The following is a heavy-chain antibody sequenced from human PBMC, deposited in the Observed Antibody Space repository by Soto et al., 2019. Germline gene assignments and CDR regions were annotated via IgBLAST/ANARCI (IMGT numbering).Heavy chain of an antibody. CDR2: IKTGGTAT. Sequence: EVQLVESGGGLVQPGGSLRLSCAASGFTFSSYWMHWVRQDPGKGLVWVSSIKTGGTATQYADSVKGQFTVSRDNAKNTLYLQMNSLRAEDTAVYYCAKDLSWGQCDYWGQGTLVTVSS. J-gene: IGHJ4*02. CDR1: GFTFSSYW. CDR3: AKDLSWGQCDY. D-gene: IGHD3-16*01. V-gene: IGHV3-74*03.